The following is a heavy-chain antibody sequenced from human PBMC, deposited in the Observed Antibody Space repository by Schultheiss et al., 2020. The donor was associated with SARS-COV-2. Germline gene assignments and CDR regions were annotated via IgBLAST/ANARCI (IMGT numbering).Heavy chain of an antibody. D-gene: IGHD5-18*01. J-gene: IGHJ6*02. CDR2: INYSGST. CDR3: ASRGYSWSLVPYGMDV. V-gene: IGHV4-34*01. CDR1: GGSFSGSY. Sequence: SETLSLTCAVYGGSFSGSYWSWIRQPPGKGLEWIGEINYSGSTNYDPSLKSRVTISVDTSKNQFSLKLSSVTAADTAVYYCASRGYSWSLVPYGMDVWGQGTTVTVSS.